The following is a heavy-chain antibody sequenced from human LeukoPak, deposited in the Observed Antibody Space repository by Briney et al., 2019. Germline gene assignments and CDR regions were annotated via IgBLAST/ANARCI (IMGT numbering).Heavy chain of an antibody. Sequence: SETLSLTCTVSGGSISSSSYYWGWIRQPPGKGLEWIGEINHSGSTNYNPSLKSRVTISVDTSKNQLSLKLSSVTAADTAVYYCAREVIQLLDYWGQGTLVTVSS. V-gene: IGHV4-39*07. D-gene: IGHD5-18*01. CDR3: AREVIQLLDY. J-gene: IGHJ4*02. CDR2: INHSGST. CDR1: GGSISSSSYY.